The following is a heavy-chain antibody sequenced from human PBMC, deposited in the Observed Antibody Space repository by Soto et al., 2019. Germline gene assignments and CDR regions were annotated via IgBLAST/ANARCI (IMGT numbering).Heavy chain of an antibody. D-gene: IGHD3-3*01. V-gene: IGHV4-4*07. CDR1: GGTISGYY. CDR2: IYSSGNT. J-gene: IGHJ5*02. Sequence: SESLSLTCSVSGGTISGYYWTWIRQPAGKGLEWIGRIYSSGNTKYNPSLQSRVTMSLDTSNNQFSLRLTSVTAADTAVYYCARGQRFSDWFDPWGQGTLVTVSS. CDR3: ARGQRFSDWFDP.